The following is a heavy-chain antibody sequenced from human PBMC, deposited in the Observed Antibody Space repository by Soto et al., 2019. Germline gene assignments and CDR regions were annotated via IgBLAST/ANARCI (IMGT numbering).Heavy chain of an antibody. CDR1: GGSVSSGSYY. J-gene: IGHJ4*02. CDR3: ARGDVLTGYQY. CDR2: ICYSGST. Sequence: SETLSLTCTVSGGSVSSGSYYWSWIRQPPGKGLEWIGYICYSGSTNYNPSLKTRVTISVDTSKNQFSLKLSSVTAADTAVYYCARGDVLTGYQYWGQGALVTVSS. V-gene: IGHV4-61*01. D-gene: IGHD3-9*01.